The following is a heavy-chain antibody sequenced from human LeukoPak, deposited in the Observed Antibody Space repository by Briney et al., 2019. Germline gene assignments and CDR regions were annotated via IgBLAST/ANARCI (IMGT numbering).Heavy chain of an antibody. J-gene: IGHJ4*02. CDR3: VTMVRGAQVDY. V-gene: IGHV1-8*01. Sequence: ASVTVSCTASGYTFTSHDINWVRQATGQGLEWMGWMNPNSGNTGYAQKFQGRVTTTRNTSISTAYMELSSLRSEDTAVYYCVTMVRGAQVDYWGQGTLVTVPS. CDR2: MNPNSGNT. CDR1: GYTFTSHD. D-gene: IGHD3-10*01.